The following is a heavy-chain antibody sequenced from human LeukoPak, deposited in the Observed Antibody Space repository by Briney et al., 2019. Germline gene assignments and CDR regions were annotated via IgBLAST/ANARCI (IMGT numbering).Heavy chain of an antibody. J-gene: IGHJ4*02. CDR2: IIGGGGST. CDR1: GFPFSSHG. CDR3: AHGAMYQLDY. V-gene: IGHV3-23*01. Sequence: GSLRLSCAASGFPFSSHGMSWVCQAPGKGLEWVSGIIGGGGSTYYADSVKGRFTISGDNSRNTLFLQMNSLRAEDTAVYYCAHGAMYQLDYWGQGTLVTVSS. D-gene: IGHD2-2*01.